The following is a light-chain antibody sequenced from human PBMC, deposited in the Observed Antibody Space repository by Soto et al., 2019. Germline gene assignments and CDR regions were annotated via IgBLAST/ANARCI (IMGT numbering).Light chain of an antibody. J-gene: IGKJ4*01. CDR2: ASS. V-gene: IGKV3-15*01. Sequence: EIVLTQSPATLSVSPGKRATLSCRASQSVGSNFAWYQQKPGQAPRLLIFASSTRATGVPARFSGSGSGTEITLTISSLQSEDFAVYYCQQYGDWPLTFGGGAKVEIE. CDR3: QQYGDWPLT. CDR1: QSVGSN.